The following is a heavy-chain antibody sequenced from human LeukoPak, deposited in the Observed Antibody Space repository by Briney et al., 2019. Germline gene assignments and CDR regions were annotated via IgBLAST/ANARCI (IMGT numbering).Heavy chain of an antibody. Sequence: PGGSLTLSCAASRFTFSNYAMNWVRQAPGKGLEWVSAISGSAGSSNYADSVKGRFTISRDNSKDMLFLQMNGLTAEDTAIYYCAKNQWILARYFASWAQGTLVTVSS. CDR2: ISGSAGSS. CDR1: RFTFSNYA. CDR3: AKNQWILARYFAS. V-gene: IGHV3-23*01. D-gene: IGHD5-18*01. J-gene: IGHJ4*02.